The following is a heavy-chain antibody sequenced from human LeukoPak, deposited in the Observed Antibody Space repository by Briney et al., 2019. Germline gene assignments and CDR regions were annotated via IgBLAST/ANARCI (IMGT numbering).Heavy chain of an antibody. CDR3: ARSGEYQLLHYYYYYMDV. J-gene: IGHJ6*03. CDR2: IKQDGSEK. D-gene: IGHD2-2*01. CDR1: GFTFSSYW. Sequence: GGSLRLSCAASGFTFSSYWMSWVRQAPGKGLEWMANIKQDGSEKYYVDSVKGRFTISRDNAKNSLYLQMNSLRAEDTAVYYCARSGEYQLLHYYYYYMDVWGKGTTVTVSS. V-gene: IGHV3-7*01.